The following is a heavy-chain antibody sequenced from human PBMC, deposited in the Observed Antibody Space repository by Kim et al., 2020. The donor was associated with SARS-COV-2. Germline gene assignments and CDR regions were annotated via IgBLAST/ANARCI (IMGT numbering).Heavy chain of an antibody. CDR3: ARWGYYYDSSGYYYDY. CDR2: IYSGGST. Sequence: GGSLRLSCAASGFTVSSNYMSWVRQAPGKGLEWVSVIYSGGSTYYADSVKGRFTISRDNSKNTLYLQMNSLRAEDTAVYYCARWGYYYDSSGYYYDYWGQGTLVTVSS. J-gene: IGHJ4*02. V-gene: IGHV3-53*01. D-gene: IGHD3-22*01. CDR1: GFTVSSNY.